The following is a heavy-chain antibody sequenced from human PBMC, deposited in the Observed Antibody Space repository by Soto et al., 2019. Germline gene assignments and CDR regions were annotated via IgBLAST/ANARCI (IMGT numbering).Heavy chain of an antibody. CDR3: ARDRPGWYSYYYYGMDV. V-gene: IGHV1-3*01. CDR2: INAGNGNT. J-gene: IGHJ6*02. D-gene: IGHD6-19*01. CDR1: GYTFTSYA. Sequence: QVQLVQSGAEVKKPGASVKVSCKASGYTFTSYAMHWVRQAPGQRLEWMGWINAGNGNTKYSQKFQGRVTITRDTSASTAHMELSSLRSEDTAVYYCARDRPGWYSYYYYGMDVWGQGTTVTVSS.